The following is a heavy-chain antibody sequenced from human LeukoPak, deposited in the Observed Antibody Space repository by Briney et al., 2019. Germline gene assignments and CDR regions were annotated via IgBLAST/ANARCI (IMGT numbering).Heavy chain of an antibody. D-gene: IGHD2-8*01. CDR2: IIPIFGTA. Sequence: SVKVSCKASGGTFSSYAISWVRQAPGQGLEWMGGIIPIFGTANYAQKFQGRVTITADESTSTAYMGLSSLRSEDTVVYYCARDRDRYCTNGVCNLDYWGQGTLVTVSS. CDR3: ARDRDRYCTNGVCNLDY. V-gene: IGHV1-69*13. CDR1: GGTFSSYA. J-gene: IGHJ4*02.